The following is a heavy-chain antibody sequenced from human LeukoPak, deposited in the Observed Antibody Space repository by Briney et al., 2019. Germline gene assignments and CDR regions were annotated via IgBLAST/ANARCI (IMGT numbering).Heavy chain of an antibody. J-gene: IGHJ4*02. D-gene: IGHD6-6*01. Sequence: ASVKVSCKASGYTFTDYYMHWVRQAPGQGLEWMGWINPNSGGTNFAQKFQGRVAMTRDTSISTAYLELGSLRSDDTAVYFRARARWQLVPYFDFWGQGTLVTVSS. V-gene: IGHV1-2*02. CDR2: INPNSGGT. CDR3: ARARWQLVPYFDF. CDR1: GYTFTDYY.